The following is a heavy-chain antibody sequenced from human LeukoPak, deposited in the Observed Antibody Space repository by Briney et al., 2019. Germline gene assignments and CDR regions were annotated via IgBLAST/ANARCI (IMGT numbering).Heavy chain of an antibody. D-gene: IGHD5-12*01. V-gene: IGHV3-23*01. J-gene: IGHJ4*02. CDR2: IIGSSGDT. Sequence: GGSLRLSCAASGFRFSNFAMSWVRQAPGKGLEWVSLIIGSSGDTLYADSVKGRFTISRDISKNRLYLQMNSLRAEDTALYHCAKGAYDYIEMGYFDDWGQGTLVTVSS. CDR3: AKGAYDYIEMGYFDD. CDR1: GFRFSNFA.